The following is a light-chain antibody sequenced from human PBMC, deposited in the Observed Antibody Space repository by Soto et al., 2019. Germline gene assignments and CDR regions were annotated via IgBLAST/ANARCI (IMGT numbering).Light chain of an antibody. CDR3: SSYAGNVWV. V-gene: IGLV2-8*01. CDR1: SSDVGGYNY. Sequence: QSVLTQPPSASGSPGQSVTISCTGTSSDVGGYNYVSWFQQRPGKGPKLMISEVSKRPSGVPDRFSGSKSGNTASLTVSGLQAEDEADYYCSSYAGNVWVFGGGTKLTVL. CDR2: EVS. J-gene: IGLJ3*02.